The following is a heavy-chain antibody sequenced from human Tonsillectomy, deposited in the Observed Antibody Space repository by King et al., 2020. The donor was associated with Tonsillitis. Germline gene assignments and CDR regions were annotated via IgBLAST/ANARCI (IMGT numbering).Heavy chain of an antibody. CDR3: ARDASYDSSGYYY. J-gene: IGHJ4*02. V-gene: IGHV3-48*03. CDR2: ISSSGSTI. D-gene: IGHD3-22*01. CDR1: GFTFSSYE. Sequence: VQLVESGGGLVQPGGSLRLSCAASGFTFSSYEMNWVRQAPGKGLEWVSYISSSGSTIYYADSVKGRFTISRDNAKNSLYLQMNSLRAEDTAVYYCARDASYDSSGYYYWGQGTLVTVSS.